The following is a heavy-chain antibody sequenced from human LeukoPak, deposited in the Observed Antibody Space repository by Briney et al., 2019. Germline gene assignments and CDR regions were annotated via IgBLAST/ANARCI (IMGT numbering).Heavy chain of an antibody. CDR2: IVVGSGNT. V-gene: IGHV1-58*02. J-gene: IGHJ4*02. Sequence: SVKVSCKSSGFTFTSSAMQWVRQARGQRLEWIGWIVVGSGNTNYAQKFQGRVTITRDMSTSTAYMELSSLRSEDTAVYYCAADPHSPYPGAWGQGTLVTVSS. D-gene: IGHD2-15*01. CDR3: AADPHSPYPGA. CDR1: GFTFTSSA.